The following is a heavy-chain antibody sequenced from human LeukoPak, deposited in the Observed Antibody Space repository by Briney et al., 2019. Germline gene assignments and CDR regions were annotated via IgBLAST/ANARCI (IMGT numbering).Heavy chain of an antibody. J-gene: IGHJ5*02. Sequence: GASVKASCKASSYTFTSYGISWVRQAPGQGLEWMGWISAYNGSTNYAQKLQGRVTMTTDTSTSTAYMELRSLRSDDTAVYYCAGIAAAGTISSYWFDPWGQGTLVTVSS. D-gene: IGHD6-13*01. CDR1: SYTFTSYG. CDR2: ISAYNGST. CDR3: AGIAAAGTISSYWFDP. V-gene: IGHV1-18*01.